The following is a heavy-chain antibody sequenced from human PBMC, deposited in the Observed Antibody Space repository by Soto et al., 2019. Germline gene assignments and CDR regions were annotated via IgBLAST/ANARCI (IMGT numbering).Heavy chain of an antibody. Sequence: EVQLLESGGDLIQPGGSLRLSCVASGITFGSRAMSWVRQAPGEGLEWVSTISGSGGSTYYADSVKGRFTISRDNSKNTLYLQMNSLRAEDTAVYYCAKAGDCSGGSCYRLTGYFDYWGQGTLVTVSS. J-gene: IGHJ4*02. V-gene: IGHV3-23*01. D-gene: IGHD2-15*01. CDR3: AKAGDCSGGSCYRLTGYFDY. CDR2: ISGSGGST. CDR1: GITFGSRA.